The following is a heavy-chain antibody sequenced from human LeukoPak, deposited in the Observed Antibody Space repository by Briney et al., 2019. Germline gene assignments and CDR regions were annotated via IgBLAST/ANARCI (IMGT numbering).Heavy chain of an antibody. D-gene: IGHD2-21*02. Sequence: SETLSLTCTVSGGSISSYYWSWIRQPPGKGLEWIGYIYYSGSTNYNPSLKSRVTISVDTSKNQFSLKLSSVTAADTAVYYCARGLRAAHFDYWGQGTLVTVSS. CDR3: ARGLRAAHFDY. J-gene: IGHJ4*02. CDR1: GGSISSYY. CDR2: IYYSGST. V-gene: IGHV4-59*01.